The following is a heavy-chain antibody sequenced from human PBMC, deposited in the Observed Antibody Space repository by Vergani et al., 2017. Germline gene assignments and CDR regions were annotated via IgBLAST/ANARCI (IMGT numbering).Heavy chain of an antibody. V-gene: IGHV4-31*03. CDR2: IYNSGST. D-gene: IGHD4-23*01. J-gene: IGHJ3*02. CDR3: ASQDDHNGNPGAFDI. CDR1: GGFLSCGSSY. Sequence: QVQLQESGPGLLKPSQTLSLTCSVSGGFLSCGSSYWSWVRQRPGKGLEWIGYIYNSGSTSYNPTLNSRVTISVDASKNQFSLKWSSVTAADTAVYYCASQDDHNGNPGAFDIWGQGTKVTVSS.